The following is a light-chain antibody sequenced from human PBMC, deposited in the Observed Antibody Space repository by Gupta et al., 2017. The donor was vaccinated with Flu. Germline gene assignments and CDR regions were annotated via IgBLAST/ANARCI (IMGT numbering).Light chain of an antibody. CDR1: SSNIRLNY. V-gene: IGLV1-47*01. CDR2: KNP. J-gene: IGLJ2*01. Sequence: RVTITCSGSSSNIRLNYVYWYQQLPRMAPNLLIYKNPQRPSGFPVRFSASKSSTSASLAISGIRSEDEADYYCATWDNGRSGPFFGGGTKLTVL. CDR3: ATWDNGRSGPF.